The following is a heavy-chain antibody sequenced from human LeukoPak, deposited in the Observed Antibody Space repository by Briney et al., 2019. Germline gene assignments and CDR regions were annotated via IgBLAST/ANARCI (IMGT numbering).Heavy chain of an antibody. J-gene: IGHJ6*02. CDR2: IYYSGST. CDR3: ARKPPSGPGYYYSYGMDV. Sequence: SETLSLTCTVSGGSISSYYWSWIRQSPGKGLEWIGYIYYSGSTNYNPSLKSRVTISVDTSKNQFSLKLSSVTAADTAVYYCARKPPSGPGYYYSYGMDVWGQGTTVTVSS. CDR1: GGSISSYY. V-gene: IGHV4-59*08.